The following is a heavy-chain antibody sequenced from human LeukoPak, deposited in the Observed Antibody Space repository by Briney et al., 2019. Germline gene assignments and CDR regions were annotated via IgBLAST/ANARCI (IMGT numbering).Heavy chain of an antibody. CDR1: GFTFSSYG. CDR3: ARDLNTGSIRYSDFPGGY. D-gene: IGHD3-9*01. Sequence: PGGSLRLSCAASGFTFSSYGMHWVRQAPGKGLEWVAVIWYDGSNKYYADSVKGRFTISRDNSKNTLYLQMNSLRAEDTAVYYCARDLNTGSIRYSDFPGGYWGQGTLVTVSS. J-gene: IGHJ4*02. V-gene: IGHV3-33*01. CDR2: IWYDGSNK.